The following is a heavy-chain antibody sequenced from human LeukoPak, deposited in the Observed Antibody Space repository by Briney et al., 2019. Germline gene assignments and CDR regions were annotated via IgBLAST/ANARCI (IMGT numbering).Heavy chain of an antibody. CDR1: GGSISTYY. J-gene: IGHJ4*02. Sequence: SETLSLTCTVSGGSISTYYWSWIRQPQGKGLEWIGYIYYSGSANYNPSLKSRVTISVDTSKNQFSLKLSSVTAADTAVYYCARSYGSGNYFDYWGQGTLVTVSS. CDR2: IYYSGSA. D-gene: IGHD3-10*01. CDR3: ARSYGSGNYFDY. V-gene: IGHV4-59*01.